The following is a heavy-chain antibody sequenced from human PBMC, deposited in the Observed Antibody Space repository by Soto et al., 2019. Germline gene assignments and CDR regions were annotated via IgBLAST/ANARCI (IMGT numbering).Heavy chain of an antibody. V-gene: IGHV4-59*08. J-gene: IGHJ4*02. CDR3: ARHFNDYGDYNFDY. CDR2: IYYSGST. D-gene: IGHD4-17*01. CDR1: GGSISSYY. Sequence: SETLSLTCTVSGGSISSYYWSWIRQPPGKGLEWIGYIYYSGSTNYNPSLKSRVTISVDTSKNQFSLKLSSVTAADTAVYYCARHFNDYGDYNFDYWGQGTLVTVSS.